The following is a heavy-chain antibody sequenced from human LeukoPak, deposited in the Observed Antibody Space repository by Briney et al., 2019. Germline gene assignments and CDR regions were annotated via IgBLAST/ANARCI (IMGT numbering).Heavy chain of an antibody. D-gene: IGHD5-12*01. Sequence: GGSLRLSCAASGFTFSSYWMHWVRQAPGKGLVWVSRINGDGSSTSYADSVKGRFTISRDNAKNMLYLQMNSLRAEDTAVYYCARVGYSGYDVMYYFDYWGQGTLVTVSS. CDR1: GFTFSSYW. CDR3: ARVGYSGYDVMYYFDY. V-gene: IGHV3-74*01. CDR2: INGDGSST. J-gene: IGHJ4*02.